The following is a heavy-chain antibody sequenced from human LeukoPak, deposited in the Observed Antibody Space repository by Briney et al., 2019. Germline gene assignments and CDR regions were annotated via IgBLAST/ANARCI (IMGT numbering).Heavy chain of an antibody. V-gene: IGHV4-61*02. D-gene: IGHD1-26*01. Sequence: SQTLSLTCTVSGGSISSGSYYWSWIRQPAGKGLEWIGRIYTSGSTNYNPSLKSRVTISVDTSKNQFSLKLSSVTAADTAVYYCATRSIVGATKAWGQGALVTVSS. CDR2: IYTSGST. J-gene: IGHJ4*02. CDR3: ATRSIVGATKA. CDR1: GGSISSGSYY.